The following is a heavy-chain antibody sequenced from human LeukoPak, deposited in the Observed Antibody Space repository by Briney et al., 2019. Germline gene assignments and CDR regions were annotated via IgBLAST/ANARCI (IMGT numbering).Heavy chain of an antibody. CDR2: ISGGGVST. D-gene: IGHD2-2*01. CDR1: GFTFSSYA. J-gene: IGHJ5*02. Sequence: PGGSLRLSCAASGFTFSSYAMSWVRQAPGMGLEWVSSISGGGVSTYYADSVKGRFTISRDNSKNTLYLQMNGLRAEDTAVYYCAKVRCSGSSCSPNWFDPWGQGTLVTVCS. V-gene: IGHV3-23*01. CDR3: AKVRCSGSSCSPNWFDP.